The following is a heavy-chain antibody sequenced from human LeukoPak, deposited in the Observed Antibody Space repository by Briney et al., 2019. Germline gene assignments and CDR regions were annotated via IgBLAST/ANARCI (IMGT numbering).Heavy chain of an antibody. D-gene: IGHD3-10*01. J-gene: IGHJ6*02. Sequence: PSETLSLTCAVYGGSFSGYYWSWIRQPPGKGLEWIGEIDHSGSNNYNQSLKSRVTISVDTSKNQFSLKLSSVTAADTALYYCARAKYYYGSGNYLPYYYYCGMDVWGQGTTVTVSS. CDR3: ARAKYYYGSGNYLPYYYYCGMDV. CDR2: IDHSGSN. V-gene: IGHV4-34*01. CDR1: GGSFSGYY.